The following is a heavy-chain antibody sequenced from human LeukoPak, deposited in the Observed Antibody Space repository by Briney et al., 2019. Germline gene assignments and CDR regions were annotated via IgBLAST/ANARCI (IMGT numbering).Heavy chain of an antibody. J-gene: IGHJ3*02. CDR2: INHSGST. V-gene: IGHV4-34*01. CDR1: GGSFSGYY. D-gene: IGHD4-17*01. CDR3: ARHRPYGDRLYDTFDI. Sequence: SETLSLTCAVYGGSFSGYYWSWIRQPPGKGLEWIGEINHSGSTNYNPSLKSRVTISIDTSKNQFSLKLSSVTAADTAVYYCARHRPYGDRLYDTFDIWGQGTMVTVSS.